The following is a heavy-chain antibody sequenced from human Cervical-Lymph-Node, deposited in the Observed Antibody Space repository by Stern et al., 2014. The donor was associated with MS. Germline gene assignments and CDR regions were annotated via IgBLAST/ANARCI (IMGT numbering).Heavy chain of an antibody. Sequence: QVQLLQSGGEVKKPGASVKVSCKASGYTFTTYGINWVRQAPGQGLEWMGWISTFNGNTNYAPKVQGRVTMTTDTPTSTASMELRSLRSDDTAVYYCVRDEGYSYGRYWGQGTLVTVSS. V-gene: IGHV1-18*01. D-gene: IGHD5-18*01. CDR3: VRDEGYSYGRY. CDR1: GYTFTTYG. J-gene: IGHJ4*02. CDR2: ISTFNGNT.